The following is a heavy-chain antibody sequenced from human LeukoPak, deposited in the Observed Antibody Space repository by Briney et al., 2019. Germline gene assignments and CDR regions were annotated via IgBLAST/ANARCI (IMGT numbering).Heavy chain of an antibody. Sequence: GGSLRLSCAASGFMFSSYWMSWVRQAPGKGLEWVADIKEDGSEKSYVDSVKGRFTISRDNAKNTLYLQMNSLRAEDTAVYYCAKIGSRWYYYYMDVWGKGTTVTISS. V-gene: IGHV3-7*01. J-gene: IGHJ6*03. CDR1: GFMFSSYW. D-gene: IGHD6-13*01. CDR2: IKEDGSEK. CDR3: AKIGSRWYYYYMDV.